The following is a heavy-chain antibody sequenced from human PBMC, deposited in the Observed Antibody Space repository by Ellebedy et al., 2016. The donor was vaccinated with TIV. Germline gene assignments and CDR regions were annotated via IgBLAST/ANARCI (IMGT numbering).Heavy chain of an antibody. D-gene: IGHD6-19*01. CDR2: IDWDDDK. Sequence: SGPTLVKPTQTLTLTCTFSGFSLSTSGMCVSWIRQPPGKALEWLARIDWDDDKYYSTSLKTRLTISKDTSKNQVVLTMTNMDPVDTATYYCARIPCSGIAVAEGNAAFDIWGQGTMVTVSS. V-gene: IGHV2-70*11. CDR3: ARIPCSGIAVAEGNAAFDI. J-gene: IGHJ3*02. CDR1: GFSLSTSGMC.